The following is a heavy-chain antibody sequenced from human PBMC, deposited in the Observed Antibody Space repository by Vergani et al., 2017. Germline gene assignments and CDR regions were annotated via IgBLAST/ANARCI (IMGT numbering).Heavy chain of an antibody. Sequence: QVQLVQSGGGVVQPGGSLRLSCVASGSTFNRYGMQWVRQAPGKGLEWVAYVLFDGSNEYYADSVKGRFIVSRDNSNDSLYLQMNSLRTDDTAVYYCARDLAYCHEGSCALWGQGSVGTVSS. CDR1: GSTFNRYG. CDR2: VLFDGSNE. V-gene: IGHV3-30*02. J-gene: IGHJ4*02. CDR3: ARDLAYCHEGSCAL. D-gene: IGHD2-15*01.